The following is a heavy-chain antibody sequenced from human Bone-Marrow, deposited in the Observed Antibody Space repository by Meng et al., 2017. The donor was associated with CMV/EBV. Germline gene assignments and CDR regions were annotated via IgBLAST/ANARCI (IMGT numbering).Heavy chain of an antibody. D-gene: IGHD1-26*01. CDR3: ARDHMYSGSYAIDY. V-gene: IGHV3-21*01. CDR2: ISGVSSYI. Sequence: GESLKISCAASGFTFSSYTMNWVRQAPGKGLEWVSSISGVSSYIYYADSVKGRFTISRDNAKNSLYLQMNSLRAEDTAVYYCARDHMYSGSYAIDYWGQGNRVTVSS. J-gene: IGHJ4*02. CDR1: GFTFSSYT.